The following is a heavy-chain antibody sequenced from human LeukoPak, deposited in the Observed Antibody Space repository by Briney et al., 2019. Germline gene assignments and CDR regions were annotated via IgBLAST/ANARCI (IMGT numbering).Heavy chain of an antibody. CDR2: INPNSGGT. Sequence: ASVKVSCKASGYTFTGYYMHWVRQAPGQGLEWMGWINPNSGGTNYAQKFQGRVTMTRDTSISTAYMELSSLRSEDTAVYYCATPRYCSSTSCYRRDSRAFDIWGQGTMVTVSS. D-gene: IGHD2-2*02. V-gene: IGHV1-2*02. J-gene: IGHJ3*02. CDR3: ATPRYCSSTSCYRRDSRAFDI. CDR1: GYTFTGYY.